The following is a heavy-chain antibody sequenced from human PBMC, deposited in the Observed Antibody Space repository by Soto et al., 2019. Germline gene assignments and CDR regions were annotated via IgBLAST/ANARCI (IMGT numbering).Heavy chain of an antibody. Sequence: GGSVRLSCAASGFPFGTTDMSWVRQAPGEGLEWVSTIDGSGGITFYADSVKGRFTISRDNSRNTVYLQMNSLRGDDTALYYCVKNSGWFNTWGQGALVTISS. V-gene: IGHV3-23*01. J-gene: IGHJ5*02. D-gene: IGHD3-10*01. CDR2: IDGSGGIT. CDR1: GFPFGTTD. CDR3: VKNSGWFNT.